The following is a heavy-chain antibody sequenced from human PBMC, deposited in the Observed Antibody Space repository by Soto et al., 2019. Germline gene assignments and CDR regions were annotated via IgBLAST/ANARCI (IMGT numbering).Heavy chain of an antibody. CDR1: GFTFSSYA. CDR2: ISGSGGST. Sequence: PGGSLRLSCAASGFTFSSYAMSWVRQAPGKGLEWVSAISGSGGSTYYADSVKGRFTISRDNSKNTLYLQMNSLKTEDTAVYYCTTARWFTYYFDYRAQRTPVTVSS. V-gene: IGHV3-23*01. J-gene: IGHJ4*02. CDR3: TTARWFTYYFDY. D-gene: IGHD3-9*01.